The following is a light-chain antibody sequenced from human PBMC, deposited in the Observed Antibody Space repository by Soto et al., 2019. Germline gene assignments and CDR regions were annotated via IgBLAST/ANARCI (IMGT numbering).Light chain of an antibody. CDR1: SSDFGGYNY. Sequence: QSALTQPASVSGSPGQSITISCTGTSSDFGGYNYVSWYQQHPGKVPKLIIYDVTNRPSGASDRFFGSKSGNTASLTISGLQAEDEADYYCSSYTSSRTLVFGGGTKLTVL. CDR3: SSYTSSRTLV. J-gene: IGLJ2*01. CDR2: DVT. V-gene: IGLV2-14*03.